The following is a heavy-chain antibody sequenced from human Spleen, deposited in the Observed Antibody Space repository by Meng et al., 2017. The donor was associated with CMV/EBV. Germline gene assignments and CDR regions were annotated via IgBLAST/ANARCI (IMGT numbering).Heavy chain of an antibody. Sequence: GESLKISCEASGYDFTSYWIAWVRQAPGKGLEWMGIIYPGDSDTRYSPSFQGQVTISADKSISTAFLQWSSLKASDTAMYYCARHQSQDYSKTPSDYWGQGTLVTVSS. CDR2: IYPGDSDT. J-gene: IGHJ4*02. D-gene: IGHD4-11*01. CDR1: GYDFTSYW. CDR3: ARHQSQDYSKTPSDY. V-gene: IGHV5-51*01.